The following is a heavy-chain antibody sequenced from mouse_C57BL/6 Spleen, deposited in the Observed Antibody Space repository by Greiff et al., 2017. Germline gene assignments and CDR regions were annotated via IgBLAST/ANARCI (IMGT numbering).Heavy chain of an antibody. CDR3: ARTAQDYYFDY. CDR2: ISNLAYSI. J-gene: IGHJ2*01. CDR1: GFTFSDYG. Sequence: EVKLVESGGGLVQPGGSLKLSCAASGFTFSDYGMAWVRQAPRKGPEWVAFISNLAYSIYYADTVTGRFTISRENAKNTLYLEMSSLRSEDTAMYYCARTAQDYYFDYWGQGTTLTVSS. V-gene: IGHV5-15*01. D-gene: IGHD3-2*02.